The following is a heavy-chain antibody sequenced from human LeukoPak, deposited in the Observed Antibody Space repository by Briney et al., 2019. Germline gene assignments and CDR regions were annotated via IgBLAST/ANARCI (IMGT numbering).Heavy chain of an antibody. Sequence: PGGSLRLSCAASGLTFSTHWMYWVRHTPGKGLVWVSGINDDGSLTNYADSVKGRFTMPRHNDKNTLFLHMNSLRAEDTALYYCVSYNWNQPDYWGQGSLVTVSS. V-gene: IGHV3-74*01. CDR2: INDDGSLT. D-gene: IGHD1-20*01. CDR3: VSYNWNQPDY. CDR1: GLTFSTHW. J-gene: IGHJ4*02.